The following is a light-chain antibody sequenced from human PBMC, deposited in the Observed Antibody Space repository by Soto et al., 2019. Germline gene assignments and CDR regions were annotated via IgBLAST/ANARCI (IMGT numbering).Light chain of an antibody. J-gene: IGKJ2*01. CDR1: QSVTSNY. CDR2: GAS. V-gene: IGKV3-20*01. CDR3: QQYAVSYT. Sequence: IVLTQSPGTLSLSPGERATLSCRASQSVTSNYLAWYQQKPGQTPRLLLYGASTRATGIPDRFSGSGSGTVFTLTISRLEPDDFAMYYCQQYAVSYTFGQGTELEIK.